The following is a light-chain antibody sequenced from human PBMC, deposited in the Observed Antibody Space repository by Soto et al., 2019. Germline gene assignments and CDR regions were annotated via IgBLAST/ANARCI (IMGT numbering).Light chain of an antibody. J-gene: IGKJ2*01. CDR3: QHYNYWPYT. CDR1: QSVTSNY. V-gene: IGKV3-20*01. CDR2: GAS. Sequence: EIVLKKSPGTLSLSQGERATLSCRASQSVTSNYLAWYRHKPGQAPRLLIYGASSRAAGIPDRFSGSGSGTDFTLTISSPQSEDFAVYYCQHYNYWPYTFGQGTKVDIK.